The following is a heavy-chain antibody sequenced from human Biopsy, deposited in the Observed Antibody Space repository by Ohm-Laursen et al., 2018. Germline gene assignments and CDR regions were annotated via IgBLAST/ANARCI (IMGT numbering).Heavy chain of an antibody. CDR3: ARIAAARWDDY. CDR1: GYNFTSYG. D-gene: IGHD6-25*01. J-gene: IGHJ4*02. CDR2: ISGYNGNT. V-gene: IGHV1-18*01. Sequence: ASVKVSCNASGYNFTSYGMSWVRQAPGQGFEWMGRISGYNGNTNYAQKFQGRITMTIDAATSTGYMDLRSLKSDDTAVYYCARIAAARWDDYWGQGTLVTVSS.